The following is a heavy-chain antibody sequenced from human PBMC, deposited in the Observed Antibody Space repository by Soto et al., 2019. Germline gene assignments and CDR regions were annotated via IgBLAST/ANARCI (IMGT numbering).Heavy chain of an antibody. CDR2: IIPVLGIA. D-gene: IGHD6-13*01. CDR3: AWLGDRISCQGLEP. Sequence: QVQLVQSGAEVKKPGSSVTVSCKASGGTFSSYTFSWVRQAPGQGLEWMGRIIPVLGIANYAQKCQGSITITAGKYTSTADMELSSLRSEDPAVYYGAWLGDRISCQGLEPWGQGNLVT. J-gene: IGHJ5*02. V-gene: IGHV1-69*02. CDR1: GGTFSSYT.